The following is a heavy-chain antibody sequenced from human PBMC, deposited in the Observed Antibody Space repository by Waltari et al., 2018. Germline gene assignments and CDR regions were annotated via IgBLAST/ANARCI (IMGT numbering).Heavy chain of an antibody. CDR2: IYSGGQT. V-gene: IGHV3-66*01. D-gene: IGHD2-2*01. J-gene: IGHJ4*02. CDR3: TRGVVASAAASY. CDR1: GVTVRNNY. Sequence: EVQLVESGGGLVQPGGSLRLPCSASGVTVRNNYMNWVRQAPGKGLEWVSTIYSGGQTYYADYGKGRFTISRDNPKNTVYLQMNSLRPDDTAVYYCTRGVVASAAASYWGQGTLVTVSS.